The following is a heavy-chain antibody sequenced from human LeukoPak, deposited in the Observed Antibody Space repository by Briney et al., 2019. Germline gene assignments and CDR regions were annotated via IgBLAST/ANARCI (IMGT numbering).Heavy chain of an antibody. Sequence: PGGSLRLSCAASGFTFSTYAMIWVRQAPGKGLEWVANIKQDGSEKYYVDSVKGRFTISRDNAKNSLYLQMNSLRAEDTAVYYCARLGQQLVREKSNSYYYYGMDVWGQGTTVTVSS. CDR2: IKQDGSEK. CDR1: GFTFSTYA. V-gene: IGHV3-7*01. J-gene: IGHJ6*02. CDR3: ARLGQQLVREKSNSYYYYGMDV. D-gene: IGHD6-13*01.